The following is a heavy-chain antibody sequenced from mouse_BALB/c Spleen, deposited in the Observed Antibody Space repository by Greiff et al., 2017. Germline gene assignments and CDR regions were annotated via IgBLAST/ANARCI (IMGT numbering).Heavy chain of an antibody. CDR3: ARVGDYDKFAY. CDR1: GYSFTGYY. D-gene: IGHD2-4*01. Sequence: EVQLQQSGPELVKPGASVKISCKASGYSFTGYYMHWVKQSHVKSLEWIGRINPYNGATSYNQNFKDKASLTVDKSSSTAYMELHSLTSEDSAVYYCARVGDYDKFAYWGQGTLVTVSA. CDR2: INPYNGAT. J-gene: IGHJ3*01. V-gene: IGHV1-31*01.